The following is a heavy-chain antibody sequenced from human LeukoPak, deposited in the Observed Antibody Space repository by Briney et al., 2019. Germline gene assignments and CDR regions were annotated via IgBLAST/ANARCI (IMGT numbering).Heavy chain of an antibody. J-gene: IGHJ4*02. D-gene: IGHD3-22*01. CDR1: GFTFSSYG. V-gene: IGHV3-23*01. CDR2: ISGSGETT. Sequence: GGSLRLSCAASGFTFSSYGMTWLRQTPAKGLEWVSAISGSGETTYYSDSVKGRFTISRDNSKDTLFLQMNSLRVEDAAMYYCAKTHGYFDQWGQGTLVAVSS. CDR3: AKTHGYFDQ.